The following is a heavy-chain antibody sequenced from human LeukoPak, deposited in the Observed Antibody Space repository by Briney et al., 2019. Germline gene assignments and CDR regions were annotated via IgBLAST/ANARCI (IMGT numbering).Heavy chain of an antibody. Sequence: GSLRLSCAASGFTFSSYWMSWVRQAPGKGLEWIGEINHSGSTNYNPSLKSRVTISVDTSKNQFSLKLSSVTAADTAVYYCARTYYDSSGYYRYWGQGTLVTVSS. CDR2: INHSGST. CDR3: ARTYYDSSGYYRY. CDR1: GFTFSSYW. V-gene: IGHV4-34*01. J-gene: IGHJ4*02. D-gene: IGHD3-22*01.